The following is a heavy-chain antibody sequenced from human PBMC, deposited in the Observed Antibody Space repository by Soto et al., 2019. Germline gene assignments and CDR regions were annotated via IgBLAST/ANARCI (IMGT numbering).Heavy chain of an antibody. CDR3: ARESTPSYDSSGRSWFDP. J-gene: IGHJ5*02. CDR1: GGSISSGGYY. Sequence: SETLSLTCTVSGGSISSGGYYWSWIRQHPGKGLEWIGYIYYSGSTYYNPSLKSRVTISVDTSKNQFSLKLSSVTAADTAVYYCARESTPSYDSSGRSWFDPWGQGTLVTVSS. D-gene: IGHD3-22*01. V-gene: IGHV4-31*03. CDR2: IYYSGST.